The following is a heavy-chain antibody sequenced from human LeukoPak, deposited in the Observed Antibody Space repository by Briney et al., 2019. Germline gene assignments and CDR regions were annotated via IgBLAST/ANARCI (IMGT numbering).Heavy chain of an antibody. CDR3: ARENVDTALHRGLYYYYYHGIDV. J-gene: IGHJ6*02. Sequence: QTGGSLRLSCAASGFTFSSYSMNWVRQAPGKGLEWVSVIYFDDTTYYADSVKGRFTISRDNSKKTVYLQMNTVRAEDTAVYYCARENVDTALHRGLYYYYYHGIDVWGQGTTVTVTS. CDR1: GFTFSSYS. CDR2: IYFDDTT. V-gene: IGHV3-66*01. D-gene: IGHD5-18*01.